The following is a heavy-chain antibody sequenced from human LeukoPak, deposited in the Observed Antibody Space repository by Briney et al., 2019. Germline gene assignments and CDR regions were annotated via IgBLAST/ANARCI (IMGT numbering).Heavy chain of an antibody. V-gene: IGHV3-21*04. D-gene: IGHD1-26*01. CDR3: VRDRGTYRPIDY. J-gene: IGHJ4*02. CDR1: AFSLNAYN. CDR2: ISYTGTYI. Sequence: GGSLRLSCAAPAFSLNAYNMNWVRQAPGKGLEWVSSISYTGTYIYYADSVKGRFTISRDNAQNSLYLQMNSLRAEDTAIYYCVRDRGTYRPIDYWGQGTLVTVSS.